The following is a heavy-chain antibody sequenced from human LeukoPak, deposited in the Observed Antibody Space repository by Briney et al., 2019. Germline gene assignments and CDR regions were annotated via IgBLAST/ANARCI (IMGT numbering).Heavy chain of an antibody. CDR1: GFTFSTYS. J-gene: IGHJ3*02. V-gene: IGHV3-30*02. Sequence: GGSLRLSCAASGFTFSTYSMNWVRQAPGKGLEWVAFIRYYGSNKYYADSVKGRFTISRDNSQNTLYLQMNSLRAEDTAVYYCAKPQLTGRYDAFDIWGQGTMVTVSS. CDR2: IRYYGSNK. D-gene: IGHD4/OR15-4a*01. CDR3: AKPQLTGRYDAFDI.